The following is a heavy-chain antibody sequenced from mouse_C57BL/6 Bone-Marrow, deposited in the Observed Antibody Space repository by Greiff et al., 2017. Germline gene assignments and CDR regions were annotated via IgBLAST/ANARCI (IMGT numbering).Heavy chain of an antibody. Sequence: EVQLVESGGGLVKPGGSLKLSCAASGFTFSSYAMSWVRQTPEKGLEWVATISDGGSYTYYPDKVKGRFTISRDNAKNNLYLQMSNLKSEDTAVYYCARQAIYDGYYVVDYWGQGTTLTVSS. CDR3: ARQAIYDGYYVVDY. J-gene: IGHJ2*01. V-gene: IGHV5-4*01. D-gene: IGHD2-3*01. CDR2: ISDGGSYT. CDR1: GFTFSSYA.